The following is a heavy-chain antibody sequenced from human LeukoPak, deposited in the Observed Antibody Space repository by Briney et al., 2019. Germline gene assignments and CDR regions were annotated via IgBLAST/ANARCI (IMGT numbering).Heavy chain of an antibody. D-gene: IGHD3-10*01. CDR3: ARDQGYYGSGSYNLDY. CDR1: GDSISSGSYY. CDR2: IYYSGNT. V-gene: IGHV4-39*02. J-gene: IGHJ4*02. Sequence: SETLSLTCTVSGDSISSGSYYWGWIRQPPGKGLEWIGNIYYSGNTYYNPSLKSRVTISVDTSKNQFSLKLNSVTAADAAVYYCARDQGYYGSGSYNLDYWGQGTLVTVSS.